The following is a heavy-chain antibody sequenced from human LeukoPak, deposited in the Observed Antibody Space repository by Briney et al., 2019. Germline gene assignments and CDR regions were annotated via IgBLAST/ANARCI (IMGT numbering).Heavy chain of an antibody. CDR2: IKYDGSEE. J-gene: IGHJ4*02. D-gene: IGHD2-15*01. CDR1: GFTFSSYW. V-gene: IGHV3-7*01. Sequence: GGSLRLSCAASGFTFSSYWMTWVRQAPGKGREWVARIKYDGSEEYSVESVQGRFTISRDNAKSSLYLQMNSLRAEDTAVYYGARDHSDPGLFFDYWGQGTLVTVSS. CDR3: ARDHSDPGLFFDY.